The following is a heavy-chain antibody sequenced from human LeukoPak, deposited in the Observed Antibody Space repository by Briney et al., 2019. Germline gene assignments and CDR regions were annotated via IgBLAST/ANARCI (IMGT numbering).Heavy chain of an antibody. Sequence: ASVKVSCKASGYTFTSYYMHWVRQAPGQGLEWMGIINPSGGARAYAQKFQGRVTMTRDTSTSTVYMELSSLSSEDTAEYYCARGRIIAVPGTDWFDPWGQGTLVIVSS. V-gene: IGHV1-46*01. CDR2: INPSGGAR. CDR1: GYTFTSYY. J-gene: IGHJ5*02. D-gene: IGHD6-19*01. CDR3: ARGRIIAVPGTDWFDP.